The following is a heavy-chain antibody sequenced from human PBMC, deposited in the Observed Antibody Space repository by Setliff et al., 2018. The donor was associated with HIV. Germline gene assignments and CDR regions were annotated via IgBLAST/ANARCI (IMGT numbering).Heavy chain of an antibody. CDR3: AKAQWLLSHWGFDP. V-gene: IGHV3-30*02. D-gene: IGHD3-3*01. CDR1: GFTFKTDA. J-gene: IGHJ5*02. CDR2: IWYDGSNK. Sequence: GGSLRLSCAASGFTFKTDAMHWVRQAPGKGLEWVAFIWYDGSNKEYGDSVQGRFTISRDNSKNTLYLQMNSLRAEDTAVYYCAKAQWLLSHWGFDPWGQGTLVTVSS.